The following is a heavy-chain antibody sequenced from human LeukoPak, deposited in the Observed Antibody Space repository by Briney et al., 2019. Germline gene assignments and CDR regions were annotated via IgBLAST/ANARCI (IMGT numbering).Heavy chain of an antibody. D-gene: IGHD6-19*01. J-gene: IGHJ4*02. Sequence: PGGSLRLSCAASGFTFDDYAMHWVRQAPGKGLEWVSGISWNSGSIGYADSVKGRFTISRDNAKNSLYLQMNSLRAEDTALYYCAKGRGIAVAGSFDYWGQGTLVTVSS. CDR1: GFTFDDYA. V-gene: IGHV3-9*01. CDR3: AKGRGIAVAGSFDY. CDR2: ISWNSGSI.